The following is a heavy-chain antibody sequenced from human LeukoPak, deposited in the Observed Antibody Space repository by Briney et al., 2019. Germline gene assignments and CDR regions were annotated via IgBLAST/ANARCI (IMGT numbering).Heavy chain of an antibody. D-gene: IGHD1-7*01. J-gene: IGHJ6*03. CDR1: GGSFSHYY. V-gene: IGHV4-34*01. CDR2: INDSGTI. CDR3: ARRWNYGRNYYIDV. Sequence: PSETLSLTCAVYGGSFSHYYWSWIRQSPGMGLEWIGEINDSGTINYNPSLMSRVIISVDKSKNQFSLKLSSATAADTAVYYCARRWNYGRNYYIDVWGKGATVSVSS.